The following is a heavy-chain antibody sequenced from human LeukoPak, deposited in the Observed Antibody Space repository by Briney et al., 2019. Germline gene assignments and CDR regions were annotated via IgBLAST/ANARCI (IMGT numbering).Heavy chain of an antibody. D-gene: IGHD3-22*01. CDR2: INHSGST. V-gene: IGHV4-34*01. CDR3: ARGYYYDSSGYSHYYFDY. Sequence: SETLSLTCTVYGGSFSGYYWSWIRQPPGKGLEWIGEINHSGSTNYNPSLKSRVTISVDTSKNQFSLKLSSVTAADTAVYYCARGYYYDSSGYSHYYFDYWGQGTLVTVSS. CDR1: GGSFSGYY. J-gene: IGHJ4*02.